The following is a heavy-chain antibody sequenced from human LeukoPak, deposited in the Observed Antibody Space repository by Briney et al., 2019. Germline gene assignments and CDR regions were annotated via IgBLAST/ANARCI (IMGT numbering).Heavy chain of an antibody. Sequence: ASVKVSCKASGYTFTGYYMHWVRQAPGQGLEWMGRINPNSGGTNYAQKFQGRVTMTRDTSISTAYMELSRLRSDDTAVYYCARDPSIYDFWSGYEYYFDYWGQGTLVTVSS. V-gene: IGHV1-2*06. CDR1: GYTFTGYY. CDR2: INPNSGGT. D-gene: IGHD3-3*01. CDR3: ARDPSIYDFWSGYEYYFDY. J-gene: IGHJ4*02.